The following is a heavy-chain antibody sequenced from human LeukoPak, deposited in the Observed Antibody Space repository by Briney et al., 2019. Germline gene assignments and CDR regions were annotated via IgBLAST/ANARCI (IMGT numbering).Heavy chain of an antibody. J-gene: IGHJ6*02. CDR3: AKKLPGDYNCCMDV. V-gene: IGHV3-30*18. CDR1: GFTFSIFG. CDR2: MSYDGSKK. Sequence: GGSLRLSCVASGFTFSIFGMHWVRQAPGKGLEWVAVMSYDGSKKHYGDSVQGRFTISRDNSKNTLYLQMKSLRAEDTAVYYCAKKLPGDYNCCMDVWGQGTTVTVSS.